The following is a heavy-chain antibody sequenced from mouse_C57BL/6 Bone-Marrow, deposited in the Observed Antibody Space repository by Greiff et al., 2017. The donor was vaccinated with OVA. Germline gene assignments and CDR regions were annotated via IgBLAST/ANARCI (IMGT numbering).Heavy chain of an antibody. V-gene: IGHV14-4*01. CDR2: IDPENGDT. J-gene: IGHJ2*01. D-gene: IGHD2-4*01. Sequence: EVMLVESGAELVRPGASVKLSCTASGFNIKDDYMHWVKQRPEQGLEWIGWIDPENGDTEYASKFQGKATITADTSSNTAYLQLSSLTSEDTAVYYCTTYDYAFDYWGQGTTLTVSS. CDR1: GFNIKDDY. CDR3: TTYDYAFDY.